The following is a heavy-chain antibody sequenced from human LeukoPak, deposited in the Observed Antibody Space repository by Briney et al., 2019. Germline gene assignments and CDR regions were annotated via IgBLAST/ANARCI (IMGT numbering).Heavy chain of an antibody. CDR3: AKDRTNGWGTFDF. J-gene: IGHJ4*02. CDR1: GFPDNNNY. CDR2: IYRDGSI. V-gene: IGHV3-53*04. Sequence: GGTLSLSCGASGFPDNNNYMHWLRQAPGRGLEWVSVIYRDGSIFYSDSLKWRFNISRHNYKNIVYLQMNCLRTEDTAVYYCAKDRTNGWGTFDFWGQGTLVTVSS. D-gene: IGHD2-8*01.